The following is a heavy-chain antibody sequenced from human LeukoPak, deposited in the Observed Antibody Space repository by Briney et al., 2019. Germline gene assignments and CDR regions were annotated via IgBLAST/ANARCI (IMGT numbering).Heavy chain of an antibody. CDR3: ARHGSGRYYYYYMDV. V-gene: IGHV4-59*08. CDR2: IYDSGST. J-gene: IGHJ6*03. CDR1: GGSISSYY. Sequence: PSETLSLTCTVSGGSISSYYWSWIRQPPGKGLEWIGYIYDSGSTNYNLSLKSRVTISVDTSKNQFSLKLSSVTAADAAVYYCARHGSGRYYYYYMDVWGKGTTVIVSS. D-gene: IGHD1-26*01.